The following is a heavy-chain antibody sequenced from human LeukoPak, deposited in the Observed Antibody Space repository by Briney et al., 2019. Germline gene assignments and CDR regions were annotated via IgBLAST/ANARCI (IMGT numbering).Heavy chain of an antibody. CDR1: GFTFSSYW. CDR3: ARAILAARGWFDP. D-gene: IGHD6-6*01. Sequence: GGSLRLSCAASGFTFSSYWMHWVRQAPGKGLVWVSRINSDGRSTRYADSVKGRFTISRDNAKKTLYLQMNSLRAEDTAVYYCARAILAARGWFDPWGQGTLVTVSS. V-gene: IGHV3-74*01. CDR2: INSDGRST. J-gene: IGHJ5*02.